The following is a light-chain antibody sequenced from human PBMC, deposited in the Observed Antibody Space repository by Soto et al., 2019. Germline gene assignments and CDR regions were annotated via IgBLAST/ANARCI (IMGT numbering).Light chain of an antibody. CDR2: SNN. J-gene: IGLJ2*01. CDR3: AAWDDILSGHVV. CDR1: NSNIESNT. V-gene: IGLV1-44*01. Sequence: QSVLTQPPSASGTPGQRVTISCSGSNSNIESNTVNWYQQLPGTAPQLLIYSNNQRPSGVPDRFSGSKSGTSASLAISGLQSDDEADYYCAAWDDILSGHVVFGGGTKLTVL.